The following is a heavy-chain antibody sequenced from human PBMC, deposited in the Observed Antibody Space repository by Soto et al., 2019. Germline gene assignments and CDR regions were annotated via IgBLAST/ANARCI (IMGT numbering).Heavy chain of an antibody. V-gene: IGHV3-30*18. J-gene: IGHJ4*02. CDR2: ISYDGSNK. Sequence: GGSLRLSCAASGFTFSSYGMHWVHQAPGKGLEWVAVISYDGSNKYYADSVKGRFTISRDNSKNTLYLQMNSLRAEDTAVYYCANRAVAGPFYFDYWGQGTLVTVYS. CDR3: ANRAVAGPFYFDY. D-gene: IGHD6-19*01. CDR1: GFTFSSYG.